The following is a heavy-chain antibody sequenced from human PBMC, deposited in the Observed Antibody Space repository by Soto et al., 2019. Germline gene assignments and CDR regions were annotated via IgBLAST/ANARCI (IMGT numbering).Heavy chain of an antibody. CDR3: ARLEGLATISYYFVF. V-gene: IGHV4-39*01. D-gene: IGHD3-9*01. Sequence: QLQLQESGPGLVKPSETLSLTCSVSDDSINSDKYYWGWIRQPPGKGLEWIGSIYYRGNAYYNPSLQARVTISLDKSRSQFSLKLNSVAAAYSAVYFCARLEGLATISYYFVFWGPGALVTVSS. CDR1: DDSINSDKYY. J-gene: IGHJ4*02. CDR2: IYYRGNA.